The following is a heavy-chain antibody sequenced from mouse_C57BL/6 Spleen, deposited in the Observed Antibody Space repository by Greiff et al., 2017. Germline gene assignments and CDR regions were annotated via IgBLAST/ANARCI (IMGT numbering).Heavy chain of an antibody. CDR3: TRGGLFTTVLDY. CDR2: IDPETGGT. D-gene: IGHD1-1*01. Sequence: QVQLQQSGAELVRPGASVTLFCKASGYTFTDYEMHWVKQTPVHGLEWIGAIDPETGGTAYNQKFKGKAILTAGKSSCTAYMELRSLTSEDSAVYYCTRGGLFTTVLDYWGQGTTLTVSS. CDR1: GYTFTDYE. V-gene: IGHV1-15*01. J-gene: IGHJ2*01.